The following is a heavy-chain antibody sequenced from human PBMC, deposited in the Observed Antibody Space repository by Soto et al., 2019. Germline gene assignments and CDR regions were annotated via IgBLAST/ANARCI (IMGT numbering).Heavy chain of an antibody. CDR2: ISASGDST. CDR3: AKKDQGAAAGTIGAFDI. Sequence: GGSLRLSCAASRLTLRNYAMSWVRQAPGKGLEWVSAISASGDSTYYADSVKGRFTISRDNSKNTLYLQMNSLRAEDTSIYYCAKKDQGAAAGTIGAFDIWGQGTMVTVS. CDR1: RLTLRNYA. D-gene: IGHD6-13*01. J-gene: IGHJ3*02. V-gene: IGHV3-23*01.